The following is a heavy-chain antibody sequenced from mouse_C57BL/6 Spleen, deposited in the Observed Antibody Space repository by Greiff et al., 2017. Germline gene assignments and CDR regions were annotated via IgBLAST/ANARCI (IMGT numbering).Heavy chain of an antibody. D-gene: IGHD1-1*01. CDR1: GYAFSSSW. CDR2: IYPGDGDT. V-gene: IGHV1-82*01. Sequence: VKLVESGPELVKPGASVKISCKASGYAFSSSWMNWVKQRPGKGLEWIGRIYPGDGDTNYNGKFKGKATLTADKSSSTAYMQLSSLTSEDSAVYFCARQITTVVARAMDYWGQGTLVTVSA. J-gene: IGHJ3*01. CDR3: ARQITTVVARAMDY.